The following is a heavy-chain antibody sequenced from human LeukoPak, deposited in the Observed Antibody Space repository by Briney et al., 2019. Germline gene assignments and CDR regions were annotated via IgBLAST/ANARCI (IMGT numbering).Heavy chain of an antibody. Sequence: GGSLGLSCAASGLTFSNYAMNWVRQASGKGLEWVSGITDSGRKTYYADYVKGRFSISRDNSKNTVYLQMSDLRAEDTAVYYCAKITKATTPNYWGQGTLVTVSS. D-gene: IGHD4-17*01. CDR2: ITDSGRKT. J-gene: IGHJ4*02. CDR1: GLTFSNYA. CDR3: AKITKATTPNY. V-gene: IGHV3-23*01.